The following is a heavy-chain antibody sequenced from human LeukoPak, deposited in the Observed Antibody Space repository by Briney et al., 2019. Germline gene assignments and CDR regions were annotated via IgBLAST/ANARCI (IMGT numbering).Heavy chain of an antibody. V-gene: IGHV3-7*01. CDR2: IKQDGSEI. D-gene: IGHD2-21*01. CDR3: ARYCGGDCYGMDV. J-gene: IGHJ6*02. Sequence: GGSLRLSCAASGFSFSSYWMSWVRKAPGKGLEWLANIKQDGSEIHYVDSVKGRFSISRENAKNSLYLQLDSLRAEDTAVYYCARYCGGDCYGMDVWGQGTTVTVSS. CDR1: GFSFSSYW.